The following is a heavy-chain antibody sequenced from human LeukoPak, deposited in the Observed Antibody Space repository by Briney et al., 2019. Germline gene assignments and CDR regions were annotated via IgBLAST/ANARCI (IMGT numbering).Heavy chain of an antibody. Sequence: PSETLSLTCTLSGGSISTYYWSWVRQPPGKGLEWIGYIYYTGSTDYNPSLKSRVTISVDTSKNQFSLKLSSVTAADTAVYYCARHERVVITFGGVIGLFDYWGQGTLVTVSS. CDR1: GGSISTYY. J-gene: IGHJ4*02. CDR3: ARHERVVITFGGVIGLFDY. CDR2: IYYTGST. D-gene: IGHD3-16*02. V-gene: IGHV4-59*08.